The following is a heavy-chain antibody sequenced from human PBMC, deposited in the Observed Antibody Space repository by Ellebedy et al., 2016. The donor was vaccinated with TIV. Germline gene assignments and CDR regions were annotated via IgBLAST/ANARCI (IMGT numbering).Heavy chain of an antibody. V-gene: IGHV1-18*01. CDR3: ARDRDSSSWYFGGYYYYGMDV. Sequence: AASVKVSCKASGYTFTRYGISWVRQAPGQGLEWMGWISAYNANTNYAQKFQGRVTITADKSTSTAYMELSSLRSEDTAVYYCARDRDSSSWYFGGYYYYGMDVWGQGTTVTVSS. CDR1: GYTFTRYG. CDR2: ISAYNANT. J-gene: IGHJ6*02. D-gene: IGHD6-13*01.